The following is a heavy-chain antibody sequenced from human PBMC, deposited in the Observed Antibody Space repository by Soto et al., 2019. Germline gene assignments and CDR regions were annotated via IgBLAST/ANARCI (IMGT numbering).Heavy chain of an antibody. D-gene: IGHD6-19*01. J-gene: IGHJ6*02. CDR1: GGSFSGYY. V-gene: IGHV4-34*01. CDR2: INHSGST. CDR3: ASGAEYSSGWWAYYYYGMDV. Sequence: SETLSLTCAVYGGSFSGYYWSWIRQPPGKGLEWIGEINHSGSTDYNPSLKSRVTISVDTSKNQFSLKLSSVTAADTAVYYCASGAEYSSGWWAYYYYGMDVWGQGTTVTVSS.